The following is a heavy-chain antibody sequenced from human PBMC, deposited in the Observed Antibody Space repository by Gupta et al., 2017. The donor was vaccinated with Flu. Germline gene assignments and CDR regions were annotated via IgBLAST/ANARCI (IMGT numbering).Heavy chain of an antibody. Sequence: QVQLVASGGGVVQPGGSLRHSCAASGFTFASYGMHWVRQAPGKGREGVAVIWYDGSNKYYADSVEGRFTISRDNSKNTLYLQMNSLRAEDTAVYYCGRDSPRPLFYGMDVWGQGTTVTVSS. D-gene: IGHD2-21*01. CDR3: GRDSPRPLFYGMDV. CDR2: IWYDGSNK. CDR1: GFTFASYG. V-gene: IGHV3-33*01. J-gene: IGHJ6*02.